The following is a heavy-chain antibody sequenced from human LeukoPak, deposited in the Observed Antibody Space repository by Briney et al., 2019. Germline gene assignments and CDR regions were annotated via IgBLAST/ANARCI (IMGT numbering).Heavy chain of an antibody. CDR2: IYYSGST. J-gene: IGHJ4*02. D-gene: IGHD6-13*01. Sequence: SETLSLTCTVSGGSIVSGSYYWSWIRQPPGKGLEWIGYIYYSGSTNYNPSLKSRVTISVDTSKNQFSLKLSSVTAADTALYYCARSRGYFDYWGQGTLVTVSS. CDR3: ARSRGYFDY. CDR1: GGSIVSGSYY. V-gene: IGHV4-61*01.